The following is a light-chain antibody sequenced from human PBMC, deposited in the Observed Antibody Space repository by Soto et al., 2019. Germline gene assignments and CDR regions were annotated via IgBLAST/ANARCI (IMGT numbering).Light chain of an antibody. J-gene: IGKJ1*01. Sequence: EIVLTQSPATLSLSPGERATLSCRASQSVSNFLAWYQQKPGQAPRLLISDASNRATGIPGRFSGSGSGTDVSLTISSLEPEDFAVYYGQRRSNWPWTFGQGTKVEIK. CDR2: DAS. CDR3: QRRSNWPWT. V-gene: IGKV3-11*01. CDR1: QSVSNF.